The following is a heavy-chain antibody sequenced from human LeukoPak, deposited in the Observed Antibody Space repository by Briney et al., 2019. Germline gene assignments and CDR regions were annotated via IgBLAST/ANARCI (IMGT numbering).Heavy chain of an antibody. V-gene: IGHV4-59*01. Sequence: SEALSLTCTVSGGSIGNYYWSWIRQPPGKELEWIGYIHYSGSTNYNPSLKSRVTISVDTSKNQFSLNLSSVTTADTAVYYCARGIPTAIRVFDYWGQGTLVTVSS. CDR1: GGSIGNYY. D-gene: IGHD2-2*01. J-gene: IGHJ4*02. CDR2: IHYSGST. CDR3: ARGIPTAIRVFDY.